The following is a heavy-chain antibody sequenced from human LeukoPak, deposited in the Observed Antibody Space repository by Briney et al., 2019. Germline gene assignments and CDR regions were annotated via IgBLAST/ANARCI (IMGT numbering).Heavy chain of an antibody. Sequence: GGSLRLSCAASGFTFSNYAMSWVRQAPGKGLEWVGRTRNRAYGYTTEYVASVKGRFTISRDDSKNLLYLQMNSLKIEDTAVYYCTRVHSSSWSGSYFDYWGQGNLVTVSS. J-gene: IGHJ4*02. CDR2: TRNRAYGYTT. CDR3: TRVHSSSWSGSYFDY. D-gene: IGHD6-13*01. V-gene: IGHV3-72*01. CDR1: GFTFSNYA.